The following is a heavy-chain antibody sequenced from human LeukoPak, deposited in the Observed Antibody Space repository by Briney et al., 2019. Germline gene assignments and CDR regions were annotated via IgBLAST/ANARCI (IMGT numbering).Heavy chain of an antibody. CDR1: GFTVSSTY. Sequence: GGSLRLSCAASGFTVSSTYMSWVRQAPGKGLEWVSVIYSGGSTYYADSVKGRFTISRDNSKNTLYLQMNSLRAEDTAVYYCARGVAATKYYYHYYYMDVWGKGTTVTISS. CDR3: ARGVAATKYYYHYYYMDV. D-gene: IGHD1-26*01. J-gene: IGHJ6*03. CDR2: IYSGGST. V-gene: IGHV3-53*01.